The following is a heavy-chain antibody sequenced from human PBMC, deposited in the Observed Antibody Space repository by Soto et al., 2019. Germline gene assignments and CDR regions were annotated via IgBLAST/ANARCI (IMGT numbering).Heavy chain of an antibody. Sequence: QVQLQESGPRLVKPSGTLSLTCAVSGGSMSSHNWWNWVRQPPGKGLEWIGQIFHSGATNYNTSLKSTVIISIEKSKNQVSLQLSSVTAADTAVYYCASLASTMASFDYWGQGTLVTVSS. CDR2: IFHSGAT. D-gene: IGHD1-1*01. CDR1: GGSMSSHNW. J-gene: IGHJ4*02. V-gene: IGHV4-4*02. CDR3: ASLASTMASFDY.